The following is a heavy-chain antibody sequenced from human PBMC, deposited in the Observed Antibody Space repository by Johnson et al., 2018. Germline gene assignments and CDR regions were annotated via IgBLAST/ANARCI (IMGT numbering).Heavy chain of an antibody. CDR1: GYSFTSYW. J-gene: IGHJ1*01. CDR2: IYPGDSDT. CDR3: ARHSTYYYDSSGYDAEYFQH. D-gene: IGHD3-22*01. Sequence: EVQLVESGAEVKKPGESLKISCKGSGYSFTSYWIGWVRQMPGKGLEWMGIIYPGDSDTRYSPSFQGQVTISADKSISTAYLQGSSLKASDTAMYYCARHSTYYYDSSGYDAEYFQHWGQGTLVTVSA. V-gene: IGHV5-51*01.